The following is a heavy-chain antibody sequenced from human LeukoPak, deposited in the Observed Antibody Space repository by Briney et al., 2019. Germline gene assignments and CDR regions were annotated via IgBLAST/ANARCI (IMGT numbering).Heavy chain of an antibody. V-gene: IGHV3-7*01. CDR2: INGDGSVN. J-gene: IGHJ4*02. CDR3: TRDRAYSSFDY. Sequence: PGGSLRLSCADSGFTFSTSWMTWVRQAPGKGLEWVATINGDGSVNNHVDFVKGRFTISRDNAKKSLYLQMTSLRTEDTAVYYCTRDRAYSSFDYWGQGTLVTVSS. D-gene: IGHD4-11*01. CDR1: GFTFSTSW.